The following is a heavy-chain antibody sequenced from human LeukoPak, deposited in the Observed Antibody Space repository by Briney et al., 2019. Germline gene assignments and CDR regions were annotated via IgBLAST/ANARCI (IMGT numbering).Heavy chain of an antibody. CDR3: AKYQLLSNWFDP. D-gene: IGHD2-2*01. J-gene: IGHJ5*02. Sequence: PSETLSLTCTVSGGSISSGGYYWSWIRQPPGKGLEWMGYIYYSGSTYYNPSLKSRVTISVDTSKNQFSLKLSSVTAADTAVYYCAKYQLLSNWFDPWGQGTLVTVSS. CDR1: GGSISSGGYY. V-gene: IGHV4-31*03. CDR2: IYYSGST.